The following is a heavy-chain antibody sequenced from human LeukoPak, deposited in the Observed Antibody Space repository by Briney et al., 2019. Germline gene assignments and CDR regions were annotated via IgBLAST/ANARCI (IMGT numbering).Heavy chain of an antibody. V-gene: IGHV4-59*01. J-gene: IGHJ4*01. Sequence: SETLSLTCTVSGGSINSYYWSWIRQPPGKGLEWIGYIYYSGSTNYNPSLKSRVTISRDTSENQFSLKLRSVTAADTAVYYCTSGGMVSGDYWGHGTLVTVSS. CDR1: GGSINSYY. CDR3: TSGGMVSGDY. D-gene: IGHD2-8*01. CDR2: IYYSGST.